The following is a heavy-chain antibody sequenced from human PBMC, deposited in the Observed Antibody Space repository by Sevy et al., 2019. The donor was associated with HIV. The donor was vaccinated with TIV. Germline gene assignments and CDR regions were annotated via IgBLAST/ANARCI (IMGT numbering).Heavy chain of an antibody. CDR1: GYTFTSYA. J-gene: IGHJ4*02. CDR3: ARAASYSSGWFVYSTFDY. CDR2: INAGNGNT. Sequence: ASVKVSCKASGYTFTSYAMHWVRQAPGQRLEWMGWINAGNGNTKYSQKFQGRVTITRDTSASTAYMELSSLRSEDTAVYYCARAASYSSGWFVYSTFDYWGQGTLVTVSS. D-gene: IGHD6-19*01. V-gene: IGHV1-3*01.